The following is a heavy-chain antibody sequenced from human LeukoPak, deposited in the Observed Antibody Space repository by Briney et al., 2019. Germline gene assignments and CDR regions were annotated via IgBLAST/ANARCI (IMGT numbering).Heavy chain of an antibody. CDR2: IIPIFGTA. CDR1: GYTFTNYG. CDR3: ARERCSSTSCYGVFDP. V-gene: IGHV1-69*05. J-gene: IGHJ5*02. Sequence: SVKVSCKASGYTFTNYGISWVRQAPGQGLEWMGGIIPIFGTANYAQKFQGRVTITTDESTSTAYMELSSLRSEDTAVYYCARERCSSTSCYGVFDPWGQGTLVTVSS. D-gene: IGHD2-2*01.